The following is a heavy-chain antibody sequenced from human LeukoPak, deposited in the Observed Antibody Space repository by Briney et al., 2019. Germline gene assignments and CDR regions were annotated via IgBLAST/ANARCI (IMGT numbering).Heavy chain of an antibody. V-gene: IGHV3-30-3*01. Sequence: GGSLRLSCAASGFTFSSYAMHWVRQAPGKGLEWVAVISYDGSNKYYADSVKGRFTISRDNSKNTLYLQMNSLRAGDTAVYYCAGRTMMPAGAFDIWGQGTMVTVSS. CDR3: AGRTMMPAGAFDI. D-gene: IGHD3-22*01. J-gene: IGHJ3*02. CDR1: GFTFSSYA. CDR2: ISYDGSNK.